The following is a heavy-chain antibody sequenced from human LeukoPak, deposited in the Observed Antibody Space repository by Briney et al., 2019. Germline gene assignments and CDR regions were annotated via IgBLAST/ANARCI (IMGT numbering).Heavy chain of an antibody. D-gene: IGHD5-24*01. Sequence: SQTLSLTCTVSGGSISSGDYYWSWIRQPPGKGLEWIGYIYYSGSTYYNPTLKSRLTISVDTSKNQFSLKLSSVTAADTAVYYCARKRRDGYNLGYFDYWGQGTLVTVSS. CDR1: GGSISSGDYY. CDR3: ARKRRDGYNLGYFDY. J-gene: IGHJ4*02. V-gene: IGHV4-30-4*08. CDR2: IYYSGST.